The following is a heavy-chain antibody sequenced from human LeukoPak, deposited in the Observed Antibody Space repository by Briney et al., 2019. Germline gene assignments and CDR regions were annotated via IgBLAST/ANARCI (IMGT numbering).Heavy chain of an antibody. CDR2: ISYDGSNK. V-gene: IGHV3-30-3*01. D-gene: IGHD2-2*01. CDR1: GFTFSSYA. Sequence: TGGSLRLSCAASGFTFSSYAMHWVRQAPGKGLEWVAVISYDGSNKYYADSVKGRFTISRDNSKNTLYLQMNSLRAEDTAVYYCARDHDIVVVPALSYYGMDVWGQGTTVTVSS. CDR3: ARDHDIVVVPALSYYGMDV. J-gene: IGHJ6*02.